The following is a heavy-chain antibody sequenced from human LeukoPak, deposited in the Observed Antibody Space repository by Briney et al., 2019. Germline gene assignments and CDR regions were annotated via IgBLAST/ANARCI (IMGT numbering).Heavy chain of an antibody. CDR1: GFTFSSYA. J-gene: IGHJ4*02. CDR2: ISYDGSNK. CDR3: AKELPGSGTPDY. D-gene: IGHD2-2*01. Sequence: GGSLRLSCAASGFTFSSYAMHWVRQAPGKGLEWVAVISYDGSNKYYADSVKGRFTISRDNSKNTLYLQMNSLRAEDTAVYYCAKELPGSGTPDYWGQGTLVTVSS. V-gene: IGHV3-30*04.